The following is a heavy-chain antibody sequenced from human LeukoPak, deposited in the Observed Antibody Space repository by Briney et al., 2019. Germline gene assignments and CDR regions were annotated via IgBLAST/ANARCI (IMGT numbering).Heavy chain of an antibody. Sequence: ASVKVSCKASGYTFTSYPMHWVRQAPGQRLEWMGWINAGNGNTRYSQILQGRVTITRVTSASTAYMELSSLRSEDTAVYYCASGDWNYFDYWGQGTVVTVSS. CDR1: GYTFTSYP. CDR2: INAGNGNT. CDR3: ASGDWNYFDY. J-gene: IGHJ4*02. D-gene: IGHD2-21*01. V-gene: IGHV1-3*01.